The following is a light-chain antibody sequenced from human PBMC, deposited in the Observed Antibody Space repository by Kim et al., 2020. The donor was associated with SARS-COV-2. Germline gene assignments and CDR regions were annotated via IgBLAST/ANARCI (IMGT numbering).Light chain of an antibody. Sequence: VPPAQTASITCSGDKLGDKYACWYQQKPGQSPVLVIYQDSKRPSGIPELFSGSNSGNTATLTISGTQAMDEADYYCQAWDSSTAWVFGGGTKLTVL. CDR3: QAWDSSTAWV. J-gene: IGLJ3*02. CDR1: KLGDKY. CDR2: QDS. V-gene: IGLV3-1*01.